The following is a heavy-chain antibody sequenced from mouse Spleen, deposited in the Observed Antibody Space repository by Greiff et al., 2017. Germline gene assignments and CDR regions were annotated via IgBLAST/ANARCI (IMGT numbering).Heavy chain of an antibody. Sequence: VQLKESGGDLVKPGGSLKLSCAASGFTFSSYGMSWVRQTPDKRLEWVATISSGGSYTYYPDSVKGRFTISRDNAKNTLYLQMSSLKSEDTAMYYCARHYYGSSYRYYFDYWGQGTTLTVSS. V-gene: IGHV5-6*01. J-gene: IGHJ2*01. CDR2: ISSGGSYT. D-gene: IGHD1-1*01. CDR3: ARHYYGSSYRYYFDY. CDR1: GFTFSSYG.